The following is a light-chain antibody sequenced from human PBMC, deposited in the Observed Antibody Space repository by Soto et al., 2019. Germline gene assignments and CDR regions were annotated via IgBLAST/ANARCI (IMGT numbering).Light chain of an antibody. CDR2: TAS. CDR1: QGISSY. J-gene: IGKJ1*01. CDR3: QLLKTYPQT. Sequence: DFQLTQSPSFLSASIGDRVTITCRASQGISSYLAWYQQKPGEPPKLLIYTASTLRSGVPSRFSGSGSGTECTLTISSLQPEDFATYYFQLLKTYPQTFGQGTKVEIK. V-gene: IGKV1-9*01.